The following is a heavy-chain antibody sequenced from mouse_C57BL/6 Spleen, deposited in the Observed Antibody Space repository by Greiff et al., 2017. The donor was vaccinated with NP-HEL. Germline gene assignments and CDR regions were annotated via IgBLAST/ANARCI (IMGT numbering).Heavy chain of an antibody. CDR1: GYSFTGYY. Sequence: EVQLVESGPELVKPGASVKISCKASGYSFTGYYMNWVKQSPEKSLEWIGEINPSTGGTTYNQKFKAKATLTVDKSSSTAYMQLKSLTSEDSAVYYCARVYGNCFDYWGQGTTLTVSS. D-gene: IGHD2-1*01. CDR3: ARVYGNCFDY. V-gene: IGHV1-42*01. CDR2: INPSTGGT. J-gene: IGHJ2*01.